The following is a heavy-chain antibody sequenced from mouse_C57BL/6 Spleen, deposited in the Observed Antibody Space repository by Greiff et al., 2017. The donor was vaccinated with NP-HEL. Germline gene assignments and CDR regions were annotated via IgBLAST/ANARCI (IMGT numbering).Heavy chain of an antibody. J-gene: IGHJ4*01. D-gene: IGHD2-4*01. CDR2: ISSGSSTI. CDR1: GFTFSDYG. Sequence: EVQVVESGGGLVKPGGSLKLSCAASGFTFSDYGMHWVRQAPEKGLEWVAYISSGSSTIYYADTVKGRFTISRDNAKNTLFLQMTSLRSEDTAMYYCARTTMITDYYAMDYWGQGTSVTVSS. V-gene: IGHV5-17*01. CDR3: ARTTMITDYYAMDY.